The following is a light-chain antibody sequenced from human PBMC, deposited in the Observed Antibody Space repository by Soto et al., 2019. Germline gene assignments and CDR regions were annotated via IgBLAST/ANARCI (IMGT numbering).Light chain of an antibody. J-gene: IGKJ1*01. Sequence: EIVLTQSLGTLSLSPGERATLSCRASQSVSSNYLAWYQRKPGQAPRLLIYGASNRATDIPYRFSASGSGTDFTLTITRLEPEDFAVYYCQQYDSSPPTFGQGTKVEIK. CDR2: GAS. CDR1: QSVSSNY. V-gene: IGKV3-20*01. CDR3: QQYDSSPPT.